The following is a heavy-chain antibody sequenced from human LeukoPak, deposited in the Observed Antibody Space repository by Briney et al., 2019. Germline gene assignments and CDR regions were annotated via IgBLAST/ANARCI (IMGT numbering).Heavy chain of an antibody. CDR3: ARDRGPGIDY. J-gene: IGHJ4*02. D-gene: IGHD3-10*01. CDR1: GDSVSSGSYF. V-gene: IGHV4-61*01. Sequence: PSETLSLTCTVSGDSVSSGSYFWSWIRQPPGKGLEWIGYFYNSGSPNYNPSLKSRVTISIDTSKNQFSLKLSSVTVADTAVYYCARDRGPGIDYWGQGTLVTVSS. CDR2: FYNSGSP.